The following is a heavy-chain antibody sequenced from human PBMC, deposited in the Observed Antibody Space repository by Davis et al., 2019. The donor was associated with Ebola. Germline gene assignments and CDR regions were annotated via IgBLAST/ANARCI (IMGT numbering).Heavy chain of an antibody. CDR3: ARERGPCMDV. D-gene: IGHD3-10*01. Sequence: ASVKVSCKASGYTFTSYYMHWVRQAPGQGLEWMGIINPSGGSTSYAQKFQGRVTMTRDTSTSTAYMELRSLRSDDTAVYYCARERGPCMDVWGQGTTVTVSS. J-gene: IGHJ6*02. V-gene: IGHV1-46*01. CDR2: INPSGGST. CDR1: GYTFTSYY.